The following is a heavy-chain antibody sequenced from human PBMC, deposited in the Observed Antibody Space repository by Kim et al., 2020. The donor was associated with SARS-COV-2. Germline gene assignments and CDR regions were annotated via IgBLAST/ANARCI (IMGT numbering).Heavy chain of an antibody. J-gene: IGHJ6*03. D-gene: IGHD3-16*01. CDR3: ARKNMNYYYYYMDV. Sequence: ADSVKGRFTIARDTAKNSLYLQMNSLRAEDTAVYYCARKNMNYYYYYMDVWGKGTTVTVSS. V-gene: IGHV3-21*01.